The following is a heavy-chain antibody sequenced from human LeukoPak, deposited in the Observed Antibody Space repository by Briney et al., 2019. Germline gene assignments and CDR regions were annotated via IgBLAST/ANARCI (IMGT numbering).Heavy chain of an antibody. J-gene: IGHJ3*02. D-gene: IGHD2-2*01. CDR1: GFTFSSYA. CDR3: AKDLAWVVVVPAASNAFDI. CDR2: ISGSGGST. V-gene: IGHV3-23*01. Sequence: QPGGSLRLSCAASGFTFSSYAMSWVRQAPGKGLEWVSAISGSGGSTYYADSVKGRFTISRDNSKNTLYLQMNSLRAEDTAVYYCAKDLAWVVVVPAASNAFDIWGQGTMVTVSS.